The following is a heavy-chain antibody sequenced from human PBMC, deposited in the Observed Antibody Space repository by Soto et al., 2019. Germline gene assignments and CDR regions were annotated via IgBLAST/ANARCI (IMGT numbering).Heavy chain of an antibody. D-gene: IGHD2-15*01. CDR2: IIPIFGTA. V-gene: IGHV1-69*13. Sequence: ASVKVSCKASGGTFSSYAISWVRQAPGQGLEWMGGIIPIFGTANYAQKFQGRVTITADESTSTAYMELSSLRSEDTAVYYCAREVVVVAAPSAWFDPWGQGTLVTVSS. J-gene: IGHJ5*02. CDR3: AREVVVVAAPSAWFDP. CDR1: GGTFSSYA.